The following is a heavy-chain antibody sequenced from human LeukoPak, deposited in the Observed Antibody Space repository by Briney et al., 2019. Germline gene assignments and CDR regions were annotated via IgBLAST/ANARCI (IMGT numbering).Heavy chain of an antibody. CDR1: GYSFTSYW. CDR3: ARHVYRYDFWSGYID. D-gene: IGHD3-3*01. J-gene: IGHJ4*02. CDR2: IYPGDSDT. V-gene: IGHV5-51*01. Sequence: GESLKISCKGSGYSFTSYWIGWVRQMPGKGLEWMGLIYPGDSDTRYSPSFQGQVTISADKSISTAYLQWSSLKASDTAMYYCARHVYRYDFWSGYIDWGQGTLVTVSS.